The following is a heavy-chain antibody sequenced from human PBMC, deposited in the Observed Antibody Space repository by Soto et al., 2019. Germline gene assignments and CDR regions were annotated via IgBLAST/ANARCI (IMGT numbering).Heavy chain of an antibody. J-gene: IGHJ6*02. CDR3: ARDVGATFYYYYGMDV. D-gene: IGHD1-26*01. CDR2: ISAYNGNT. Sequence: ASVKVSCKASGYTFTSYGISWVRQAPGQGLEWMGWISAYNGNTNYAQKLQGRVTMTTDTSTSTAYMELSSLRSEDTAVYYCARDVGATFYYYYGMDVWGQGTTVTVSS. V-gene: IGHV1-18*01. CDR1: GYTFTSYG.